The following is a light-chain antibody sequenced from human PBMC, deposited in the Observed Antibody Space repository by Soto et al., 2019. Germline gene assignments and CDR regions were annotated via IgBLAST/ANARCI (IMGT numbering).Light chain of an antibody. CDR1: SSNIGGYY. Sequence: QSVLTQPPSASGTPGQRVTISCSGGSSNIGGYYVYWYQHVPGTAPKLLIYRNNQRPSGVPDRCSGSKSGTSASLAISGLRSVDETDYYCAAWDASLNGPVFGGGTKLTVL. J-gene: IGLJ2*01. V-gene: IGLV1-47*01. CDR3: AAWDASLNGPV. CDR2: RNN.